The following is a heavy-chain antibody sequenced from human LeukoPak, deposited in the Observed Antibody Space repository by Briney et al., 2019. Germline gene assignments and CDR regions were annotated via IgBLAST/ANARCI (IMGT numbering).Heavy chain of an antibody. CDR3: AKGTHYYDSSGYPFDY. CDR2: IIPIFGTA. Sequence: ASVKVSCKASGGTFSSYAISWVRQAPGQGLEWMGGIIPIFGTANYAQKFQGRVTITTDESTSTAYMELSSLRSEDTAVYYCAKGTHYYDSSGYPFDYWGQGTLVTVSS. CDR1: GGTFSSYA. D-gene: IGHD3-22*01. J-gene: IGHJ4*02. V-gene: IGHV1-69*05.